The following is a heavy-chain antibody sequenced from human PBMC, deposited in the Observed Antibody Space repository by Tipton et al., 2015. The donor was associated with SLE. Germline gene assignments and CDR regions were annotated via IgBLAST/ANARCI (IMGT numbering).Heavy chain of an antibody. D-gene: IGHD3-10*01. Sequence: GLVKPSETLSLTCTVSGYSISSGYYWGWIRQPPGKGLEWIGSIYHSGSTYYNPSLKSRVTISVDTSKNQFSLKLSSVTAADTAVYYCATYAPGGSPTLATYYFDYWGQGTLVTVSS. CDR1: GYSISSGYY. CDR3: ATYAPGGSPTLATYYFDY. CDR2: IYHSGST. J-gene: IGHJ4*02. V-gene: IGHV4-38-2*02.